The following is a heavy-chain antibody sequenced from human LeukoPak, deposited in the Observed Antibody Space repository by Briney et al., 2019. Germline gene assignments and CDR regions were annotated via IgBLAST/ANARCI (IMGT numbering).Heavy chain of an antibody. V-gene: IGHV3-23*01. CDR1: GFTFVNYA. J-gene: IGHJ4*02. CDR2: IINTGGDI. D-gene: IGHD2-15*01. CDR3: AKGHVATGSLYYFDF. Sequence: GGSLRLSCAASGFTFVNYAMTWVRQAPGKGLQCVSTIINTGGDIYYADSVKGRFTISRDNSKNTLYLQMSSLRVEDTAIYYCAKGHVATGSLYYFDFRGQGTLVTVSS.